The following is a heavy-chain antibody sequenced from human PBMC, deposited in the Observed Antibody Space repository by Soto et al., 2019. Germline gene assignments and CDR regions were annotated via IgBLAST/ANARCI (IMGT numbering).Heavy chain of an antibody. J-gene: IGHJ2*01. CDR3: ARLFAGATGNWYFDL. V-gene: IGHV4-34*01. D-gene: IGHD1-1*01. CDR1: GGSFSGYY. Sequence: QVQLQQWGAGLLKPSETLSLTCAVYGGSFSGYYWSWVRQPPGKGLEWIGEITRSGGINYNPSLKSRVTMSLDTSKNQFSLRLNSVSDADTAVYYCARLFAGATGNWYFDLWGRGTLVTVSS. CDR2: ITRSGGI.